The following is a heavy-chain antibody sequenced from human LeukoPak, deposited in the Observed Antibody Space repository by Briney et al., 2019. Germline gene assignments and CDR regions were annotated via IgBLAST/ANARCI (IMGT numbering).Heavy chain of an antibody. CDR3: AKDPRVRGVGYFDY. V-gene: IGHV3-30*18. CDR2: ISYDGSNK. D-gene: IGHD3-10*01. J-gene: IGHJ4*02. CDR1: GFTFSSYG. Sequence: PGGSLRLSCAASGFTFSSYGMHWVRQAPGKGLEWVAVISYDGSNKYYADSVKGRFTISRDNSKNTLYLQMNSLRAEDTAVYYCAKDPRVRGVGYFDYWGQGTLVTVSS.